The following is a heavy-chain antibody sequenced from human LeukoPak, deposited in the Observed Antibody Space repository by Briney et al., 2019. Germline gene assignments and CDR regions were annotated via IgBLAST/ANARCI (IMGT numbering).Heavy chain of an antibody. V-gene: IGHV4-39*01. CDR3: QSRYLEWLLEY. D-gene: IGHD3-3*01. Sequence: SETLSLTCNVSGGSINSNNYYWGWIRQPPGKGLEWIGSIYSSGSAYYNPSLKSRVTISVDTSKNQFSLRLSSVTAADTAVYYCQSRYLEWLLEYWGQGTLVTVSS. CDR1: GGSINSNNYY. CDR2: IYSSGSA. J-gene: IGHJ4*02.